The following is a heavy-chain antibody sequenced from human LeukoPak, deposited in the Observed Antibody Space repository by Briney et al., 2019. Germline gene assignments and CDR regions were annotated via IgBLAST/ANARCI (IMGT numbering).Heavy chain of an antibody. CDR2: IRSKAYGGTT. CDR3: TRVSIVVVITVVAVDY. V-gene: IGHV3-15*01. CDR1: GFTFTNAW. Sequence: PGGSLRLSCAASGFTFTNAWVSWVRQAPGKGLEWVGRIRSKAYGGTTEYAASVKGRFTISRDDSKSIAYLQMNSLKTEDTAVYYCTRVSIVVVITVVAVDYWGQGTLVTVSS. D-gene: IGHD3-22*01. J-gene: IGHJ4*02.